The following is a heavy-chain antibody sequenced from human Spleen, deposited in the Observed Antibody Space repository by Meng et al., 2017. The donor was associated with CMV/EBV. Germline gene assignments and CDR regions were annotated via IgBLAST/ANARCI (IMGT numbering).Heavy chain of an antibody. Sequence: GESLKISCAASGFTFSNARMNWVRQAPGKGLEWVGRIKSKTDGGTTDYAASVKGRFTISRDDSKNTLSLQMNSLRAEDTAVYYCARVHSSWLYNWFDPWGQGTLVTVSS. D-gene: IGHD6-13*01. CDR2: IKSKTDGGTT. V-gene: IGHV3-15*01. J-gene: IGHJ5*02. CDR3: ARVHSSWLYNWFDP. CDR1: GFTFSNAR.